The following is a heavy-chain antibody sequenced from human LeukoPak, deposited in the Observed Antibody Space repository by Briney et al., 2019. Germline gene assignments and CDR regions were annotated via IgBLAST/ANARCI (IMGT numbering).Heavy chain of an antibody. CDR1: GGSFSGYY. D-gene: IGHD4-17*01. Sequence: PSETLSLTCAVYGGSFSGYYWSWIRQPPGKGLEWIGEINHSGSTNYNPSLKSRVTISVDTSKNQFSLKLSSVTAADTAVYYCARGALRGKSYDYWGQGTLVTVPS. V-gene: IGHV4-34*01. CDR2: INHSGST. CDR3: ARGALRGKSYDY. J-gene: IGHJ4*02.